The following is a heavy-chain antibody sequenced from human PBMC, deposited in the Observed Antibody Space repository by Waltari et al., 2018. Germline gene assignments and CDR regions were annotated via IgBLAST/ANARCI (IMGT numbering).Heavy chain of an antibody. J-gene: IGHJ4*02. V-gene: IGHV3-30*03. CDR3: ATAPQFIRHFDN. CDR1: GLSSGSYG. CDR2: VSYDGDAK. Sequence: VLLVESGGRVVQPGRALPLLCEVSGLSSGSYGMHWVRQAPRKGLEWVAVVSYDGDAKSYADSVKGRFTISRDKSKNRVSLHINTLSAEDTAVYYCATAPQFIRHFDNWGQGTLVTVSS.